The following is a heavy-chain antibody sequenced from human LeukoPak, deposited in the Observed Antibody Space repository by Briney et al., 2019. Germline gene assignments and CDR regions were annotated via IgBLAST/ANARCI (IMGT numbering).Heavy chain of an antibody. CDR2: ISSSSSYI. D-gene: IGHD3-22*01. J-gene: IGHJ5*02. CDR1: GFTFSSYS. V-gene: IGHV3-21*01. Sequence: GALRLSCAASGFTFSSYSMNWVRQAPGKGLEWVSSISSSSSYIYYADSVKGRFTISRDNAKNSLYLQMNSLRAEDTAVYYCARDSYGTSGYQGWFDPWGQGTLVTVSS. CDR3: ARDSYGTSGYQGWFDP.